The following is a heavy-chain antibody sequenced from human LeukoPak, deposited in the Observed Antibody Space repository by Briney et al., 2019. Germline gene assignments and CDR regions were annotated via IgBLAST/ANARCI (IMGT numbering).Heavy chain of an antibody. CDR1: GGSTSDYY. J-gene: IGHJ4*02. CDR2: IYYTGNT. Sequence: SETLSLTCSVSGGSTSDYYWNWIRQPAGQGLEWLGRIYYTGNTAYNPALESRLTMSLDTAKNQFSLKVTSVTAADTAVYYCARGGTLFTYFDSWGQGTLVTVSS. D-gene: IGHD3-10*02. CDR3: ARGGTLFTYFDS. V-gene: IGHV4-4*07.